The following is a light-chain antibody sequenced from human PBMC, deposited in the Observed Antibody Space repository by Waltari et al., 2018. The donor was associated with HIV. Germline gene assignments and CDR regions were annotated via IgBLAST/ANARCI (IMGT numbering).Light chain of an antibody. V-gene: IGKV4-1*01. CDR3: QQYYSTPLT. J-gene: IGKJ4*01. Sequence: DIVMTQSPDSLALSLGEGATITCTSSQSIFYTSNNKNYLSWYQQKPGQPPKLLIYWAATRESGRTDRLSCSGSGRDFTLTISSLQAEDVAVYYCQQYYSTPLTFGGGAKVEIK. CDR2: WAA. CDR1: QSIFYTSNNKNY.